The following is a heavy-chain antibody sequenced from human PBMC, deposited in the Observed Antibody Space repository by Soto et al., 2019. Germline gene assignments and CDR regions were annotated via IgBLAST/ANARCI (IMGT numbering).Heavy chain of an antibody. D-gene: IGHD6-19*01. Sequence: QVQLQESGPGLVKPSGTLSLTCAVSGGSISSSNWWRWVRQPPGKGLEWIGEIYHSGSTNYNPSLKSRVTLSVDKSKIQFSLKLSSVPAADTAVYSCARDSGRWLVHWYFDLWGRGTLVTVSS. J-gene: IGHJ2*01. V-gene: IGHV4-4*02. CDR3: ARDSGRWLVHWYFDL. CDR1: GGSISSSNW. CDR2: IYHSGST.